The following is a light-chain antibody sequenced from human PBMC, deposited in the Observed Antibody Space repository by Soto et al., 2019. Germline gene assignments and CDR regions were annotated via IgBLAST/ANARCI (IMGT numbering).Light chain of an antibody. CDR2: EVN. Sequence: QSALTQPPSASGSPGQSVTISCTGTSSDVGAYNYVSWYQHHPGKAPKLMVYEVNKRPSGVPDRFSGSKSGNTASLTVSGLQAEDEADYYCQSYDNSLSGSWVFGGGTKLTVL. V-gene: IGLV2-8*01. CDR1: SSDVGAYNY. CDR3: QSYDNSLSGSWV. J-gene: IGLJ3*02.